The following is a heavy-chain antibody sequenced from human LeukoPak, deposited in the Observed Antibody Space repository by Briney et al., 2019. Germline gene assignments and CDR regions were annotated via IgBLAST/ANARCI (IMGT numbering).Heavy chain of an antibody. J-gene: IGHJ4*02. V-gene: IGHV4-59*08. CDR3: ATTGATSPSSASWFNIDY. CDR1: GGSVTRYY. CDR2: IYYSGGT. Sequence: PSETLSLTCTVSGGSVTRYYCNWVRQPPGRGLQWIGYIYYSGGTNYNPSLESRVTISLDTAKNQFSLKLRSVTAEDTAVYYCATTGATSPSSASWFNIDYWGQGTLVPASS. D-gene: IGHD6-13*01.